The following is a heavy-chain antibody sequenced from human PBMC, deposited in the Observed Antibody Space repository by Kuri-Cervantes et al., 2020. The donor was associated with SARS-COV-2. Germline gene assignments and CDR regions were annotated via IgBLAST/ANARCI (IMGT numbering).Heavy chain of an antibody. Sequence: SETLSLTCTVSGGSISSSSYYWGWIRQPPGKGLEWIGSIYYSGSTYYKSSLTSRVTISVDTSKNQFSLKLSSVTAADTAVYYCARVRGYSYGPLYYYNGMDVWGQGTTVTVSS. CDR3: ARVRGYSYGPLYYYNGMDV. CDR2: IYYSGST. D-gene: IGHD5-18*01. J-gene: IGHJ6*02. V-gene: IGHV4-39*07. CDR1: GGSISSSSYY.